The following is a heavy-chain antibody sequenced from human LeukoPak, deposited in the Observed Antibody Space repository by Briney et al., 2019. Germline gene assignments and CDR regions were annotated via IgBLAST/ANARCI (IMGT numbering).Heavy chain of an antibody. D-gene: IGHD6-19*01. Sequence: KPSETLSLTCTVSGGSISSGSYYGSWIRQPAGKGLEWIGRIYTSGSTNYNPSLKSRVTISVDTSKNQFSLKLSSVTAADTAVYYCARERRAVAGARSWFDPWGQGTLVTVSS. J-gene: IGHJ5*02. CDR1: GGSISSGSYY. CDR3: ARERRAVAGARSWFDP. V-gene: IGHV4-61*02. CDR2: IYTSGST.